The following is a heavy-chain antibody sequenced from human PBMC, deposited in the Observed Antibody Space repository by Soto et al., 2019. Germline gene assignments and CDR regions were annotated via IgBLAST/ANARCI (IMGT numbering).Heavy chain of an antibody. CDR1: GFTFSLYG. D-gene: IGHD6-25*01. CDR3: AKGAQAAAVLDH. Sequence: QVQLLESGGGVVQPGRSLKLSCRTSGFTFSLYGMHWVRQAPGKGLEWLAVISFDAKNRYYADSVQGRFTISRDNSKTTLFLQMSSLRPDDTAVYFCAKGAQAAAVLDHWGQGARVTVAS. CDR2: ISFDAKNR. V-gene: IGHV3-30*18. J-gene: IGHJ4*02.